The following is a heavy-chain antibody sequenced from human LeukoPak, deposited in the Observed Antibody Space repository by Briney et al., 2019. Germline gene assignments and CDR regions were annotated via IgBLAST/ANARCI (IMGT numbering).Heavy chain of an antibody. V-gene: IGHV3-23*01. Sequence: GGSLRLPCTASGYTFSSYAMNWVRQAPGKGLEWVSGIGAGGTFTYYADSVKGRFTISRDNSKNTLYLQMNSLRAEDTAVYYCAKAKLGIEFDYWGQGTLVTVSS. CDR2: IGAGGTFT. CDR3: AKAKLGIEFDY. CDR1: GYTFSSYA. D-gene: IGHD7-27*01. J-gene: IGHJ4*02.